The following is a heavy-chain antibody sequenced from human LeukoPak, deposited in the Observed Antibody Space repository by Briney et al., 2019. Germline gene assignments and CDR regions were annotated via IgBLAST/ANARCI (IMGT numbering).Heavy chain of an antibody. CDR3: ARIGSIRIRSSGSDY. V-gene: IGHV4-30-4*08. CDR1: GGSISSVDYY. J-gene: IGHJ4*02. Sequence: PSESLSLTCTVSGGSISSVDYYWSWLRQPPGKGLEWIGYIYYRGSTYYRPSLKSRVTISVDTSKNQFSLKLSSVTAADTAVYYCARIGSIRIRSSGSDYWGQGTLVTVSS. D-gene: IGHD3-22*01. CDR2: IYYRGST.